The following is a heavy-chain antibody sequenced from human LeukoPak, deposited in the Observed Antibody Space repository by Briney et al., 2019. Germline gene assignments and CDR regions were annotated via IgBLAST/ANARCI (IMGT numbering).Heavy chain of an antibody. D-gene: IGHD3-10*01. CDR3: ARHFEMVRGVIRYYYYYYMDV. CDR2: IYYSGST. CDR1: GGSFSGYY. V-gene: IGHV4-59*08. Sequence: SETLSLTCAVYGGSFSGYYWSWIRQPPGKGLEWIGYIYYSGSTNYNPSLESRVTISIDTSKNQFSLKLSSVTAADTAVYYCARHFEMVRGVIRYYYYYYMDVWGKGTTVTISS. J-gene: IGHJ6*03.